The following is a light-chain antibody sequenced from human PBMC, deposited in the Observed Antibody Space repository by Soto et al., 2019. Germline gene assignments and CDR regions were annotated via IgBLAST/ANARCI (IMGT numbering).Light chain of an antibody. CDR2: GEH. V-gene: IGKV3-20*01. J-gene: IGKJ1*01. Sequence: IVFTQLPGTLSLSPGERGTLSCMASQSVSSSYLSWYQQKPVQAPRILIYGEHSRATGITDRFSGSGSGTDFTLNISRLEPEDFAVYYCQLYGSSPRTFGQVTKVENK. CDR3: QLYGSSPRT. CDR1: QSVSSSY.